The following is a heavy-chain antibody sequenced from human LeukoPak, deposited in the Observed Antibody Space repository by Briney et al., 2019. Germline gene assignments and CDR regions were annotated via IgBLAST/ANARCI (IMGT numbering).Heavy chain of an antibody. Sequence: PGRSLRLSCAASGFTFSSYWMSWVRQAPGNGLEWVANIKQDGSEKYYVDSVKGRFTISRDNAKNSLYLQMNSLRAEDTAVYYCARGSFVGYYYDSSGYYPLDYWGQGTLVTVSS. CDR2: IKQDGSEK. D-gene: IGHD3-22*01. CDR3: ARGSFVGYYYDSSGYYPLDY. J-gene: IGHJ4*02. CDR1: GFTFSSYW. V-gene: IGHV3-7*01.